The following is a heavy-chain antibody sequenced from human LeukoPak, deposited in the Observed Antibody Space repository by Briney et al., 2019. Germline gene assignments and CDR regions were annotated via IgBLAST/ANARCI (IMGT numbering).Heavy chain of an antibody. D-gene: IGHD6-6*01. CDR1: GGSISSYY. Sequence: PSETLSLTCTVSGGSISSYYWSWIRQPPGKGLEWIGDIYYSGSTNYNPSLKSRVTISVDTSKNQFSLKLSSVTAADTAVYYCARVRIAARPGPTYYYGMDVWGQGTTVTVSS. CDR3: ARVRIAARPGPTYYYGMDV. CDR2: IYYSGST. J-gene: IGHJ6*02. V-gene: IGHV4-59*01.